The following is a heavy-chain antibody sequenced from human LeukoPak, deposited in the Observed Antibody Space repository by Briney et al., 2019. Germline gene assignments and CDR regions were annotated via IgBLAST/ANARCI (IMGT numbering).Heavy chain of an antibody. Sequence: PSETLSLTCAVSGYSISNGYYWGWIRQPPGKGLEWIGSIYHSGSTYYNPSLKSRVTISVDTSKNQFSLKLSSVTAADTAVYYCARGLGYCSRTSCYTLDNWFDPWGQGTLVTVSS. V-gene: IGHV4-38-2*01. D-gene: IGHD2-2*02. CDR2: IYHSGST. CDR3: ARGLGYCSRTSCYTLDNWFDP. CDR1: GYSISNGYY. J-gene: IGHJ5*02.